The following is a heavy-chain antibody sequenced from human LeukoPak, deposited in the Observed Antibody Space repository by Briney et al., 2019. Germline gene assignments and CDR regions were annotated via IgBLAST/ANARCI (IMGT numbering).Heavy chain of an antibody. D-gene: IGHD6-13*01. Sequence: SETLSLTCTVSGYSISSSYYWGWIRQPPGKGLEWIGSIYHSGSTYYNPSLKSRVTISVDTSKNQFSLKLSSVTAADTAVYYCARQYCIAAAGNECDWFDPWGQGTLVTVSS. CDR2: IYHSGST. J-gene: IGHJ5*02. CDR3: ARQYCIAAAGNECDWFDP. CDR1: GYSISSSYY. V-gene: IGHV4-38-2*02.